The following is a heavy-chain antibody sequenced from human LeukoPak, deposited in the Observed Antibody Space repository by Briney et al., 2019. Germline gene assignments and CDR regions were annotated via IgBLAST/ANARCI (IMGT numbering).Heavy chain of an antibody. CDR1: GGSISSSSYY. V-gene: IGHV4-39*07. D-gene: IGHD3-16*01. CDR3: ARGRGSY. CDR2: IYYSGST. Sequence: PSETLSLTCTVSGGSISSSSYYWGWIRQPPGKGLEWIGSIYYSGSTYYNPSLASRVTISVDTSKNQFSLKLSSVTAADTAVYYCARGRGSYWGQGTLVTVSS. J-gene: IGHJ4*02.